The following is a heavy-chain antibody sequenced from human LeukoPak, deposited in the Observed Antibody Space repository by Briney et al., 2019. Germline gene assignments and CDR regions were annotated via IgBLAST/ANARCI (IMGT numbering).Heavy chain of an antibody. CDR2: ISSSSSYI. Sequence: GGSLRLSCAASGFSVTSNDMNWIRQAPGKGLEWVSSISSSSSYIYYADSVKGRFTISRDNAKNSLYLQMNSLRAEDTAVYYCARATVKDIVVVVAAPRGFDPWGQGTLVTVSS. CDR1: GFSVTSND. V-gene: IGHV3-21*01. J-gene: IGHJ5*02. D-gene: IGHD2-15*01. CDR3: ARATVKDIVVVVAAPRGFDP.